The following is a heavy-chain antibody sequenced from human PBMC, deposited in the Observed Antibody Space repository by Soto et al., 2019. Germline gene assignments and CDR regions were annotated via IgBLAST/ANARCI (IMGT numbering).Heavy chain of an antibody. V-gene: IGHV3-30-3*01. CDR1: GFTFSSYA. CDR3: ARVAKCSGGSCYSTIKSGYFGL. CDR2: ISYDGSNK. D-gene: IGHD2-15*01. J-gene: IGHJ2*01. Sequence: QVQLVESGGGVVQPGRSLRLSCAASGFTFSSYAMHWVRQAPGKGLEWVAVISYDGSNKYYADSVKGRFTISRDNSKNTLYLQMNSLRAEDTAVYYCARVAKCSGGSCYSTIKSGYFGLWGRGTLVTVSS.